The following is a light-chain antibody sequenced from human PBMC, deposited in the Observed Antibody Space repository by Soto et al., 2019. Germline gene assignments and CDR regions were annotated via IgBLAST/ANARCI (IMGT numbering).Light chain of an antibody. CDR2: AAS. CDR1: QGISSY. Sequence: AIRMTQSPSSFSASTGDRVTITCRASQGISSYLAWYQQKPGKAPKLLIYAASTLQSGVPSRFSGSGSGTEFTPTISCLQSEDFATYYCQQYYSYPLTFGGGTKVEIK. J-gene: IGKJ4*01. CDR3: QQYYSYPLT. V-gene: IGKV1-8*01.